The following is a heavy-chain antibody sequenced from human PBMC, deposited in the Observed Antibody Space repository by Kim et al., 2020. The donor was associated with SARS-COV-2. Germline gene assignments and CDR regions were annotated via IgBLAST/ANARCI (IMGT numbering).Heavy chain of an antibody. J-gene: IGHJ5*02. CDR3: ARHLEVVGWFDP. V-gene: IGHV5-51*01. D-gene: IGHD2-15*01. Sequence: RYSPSFQGQVTISADKSISTAYLQWSSLKASDTAMYYCARHLEVVGWFDPWGQGTLVTVSS.